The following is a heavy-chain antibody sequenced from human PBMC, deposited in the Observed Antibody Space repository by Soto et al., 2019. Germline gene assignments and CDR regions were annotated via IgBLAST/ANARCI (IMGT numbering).Heavy chain of an antibody. CDR1: ENTLTELT. J-gene: IGHJ4*02. D-gene: IGHD1-26*01. CDR2: SAPEEGEP. CDR3: AADRKIVGTIGAFDF. Sequence: ASVTVSRKIAENTLTELTIDWLRQAPGKGLEWMGRSAPEEGEPIYPQKFQGRVSMTEDPSTDTAYMELTSLRSEDTAVYFCAADRKIVGTIGAFDFWGQGTLVTVSS. V-gene: IGHV1-24*01.